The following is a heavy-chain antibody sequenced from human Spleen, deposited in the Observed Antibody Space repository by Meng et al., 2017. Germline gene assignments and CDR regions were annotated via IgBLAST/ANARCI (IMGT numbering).Heavy chain of an antibody. CDR1: GYTFGSYG. J-gene: IGHJ4*02. CDR2: FVNYVDT. V-gene: IGHV1-18*01. D-gene: IGHD2-15*01. Sequence: QVHLLQSEPEVKKPGDSVRVSCKASGYTFGSYGICWVRQAPGQGLEWMGWFVNYVDTYPAPKFQGRVTMTTDTHTNTAFMELRSLTSDDTAVYYCASGTPGRSYCDYWGQGTLVTVSS. CDR3: ASGTPGRSYCDY.